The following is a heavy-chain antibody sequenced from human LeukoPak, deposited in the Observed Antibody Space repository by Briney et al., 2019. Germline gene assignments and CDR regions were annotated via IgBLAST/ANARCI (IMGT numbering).Heavy chain of an antibody. D-gene: IGHD1-26*01. CDR3: AKDQYSGSYGPLDY. CDR1: GFTVSNNY. Sequence: GGSLRLSCAASGFTVSNNYMSWVRQAPGKGLEWVAVIWYDGNLKYYADSVKGRFTISRDNSKNTLYLQMNTLRAEDTAVYYCAKDQYSGSYGPLDYWGQGTLVTVSS. J-gene: IGHJ4*02. V-gene: IGHV3-30*02. CDR2: IWYDGNLK.